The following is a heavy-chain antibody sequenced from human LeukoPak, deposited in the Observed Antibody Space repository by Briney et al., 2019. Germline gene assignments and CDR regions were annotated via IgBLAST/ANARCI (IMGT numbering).Heavy chain of an antibody. V-gene: IGHV3-64*01. J-gene: IGHJ4*02. CDR2: ISRNGGTT. Sequence: GGSLRLSCAASGFTFSTYAMHWVRQAPGKGLEYVSTISRNGGTTYYANSVKGRFTISRDNSKNTLYLQMGSLRPEDMAVYCAGAKAGDYGPPGDFWGQGTLVTVSS. CDR1: GFTFSTYA. D-gene: IGHD4/OR15-4a*01. CDR3: GAKAGDYGPPGDF.